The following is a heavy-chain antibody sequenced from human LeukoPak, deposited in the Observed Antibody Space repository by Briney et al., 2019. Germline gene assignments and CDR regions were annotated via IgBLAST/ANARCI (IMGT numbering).Heavy chain of an antibody. CDR1: GGSISSSSYY. D-gene: IGHD3-9*01. Sequence: PSETLSLTCTVSGGSISSSSYYWSWIRQPAGKGLEWIGRVYTSGTTNYNPSLKSRVTISLDTSQNQFSLKPSSVTAADTAVYYCARDRTDYDILTASENWFDPWGQGTLVTVSS. CDR3: ARDRTDYDILTASENWFDP. J-gene: IGHJ5*02. V-gene: IGHV4-61*02. CDR2: VYTSGTT.